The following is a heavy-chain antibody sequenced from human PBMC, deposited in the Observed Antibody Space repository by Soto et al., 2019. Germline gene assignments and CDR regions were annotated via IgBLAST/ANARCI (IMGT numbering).Heavy chain of an antibody. CDR1: GYTLTSYA. D-gene: IGHD3-22*01. CDR2: MNPNSGNT. J-gene: IGHJ4*02. CDR3: ARVRYYYDSSGYDDY. Sequence: ASVKVSCKASGYTLTSYAINWVQQETGQGLEWMGWMNPNSGNTGYAQKFQGRVTMTRNTSISTAYMELSSLRSEDTAVYYCARVRYYYDSSGYDDYWGQGTLVTVSS. V-gene: IGHV1-8*01.